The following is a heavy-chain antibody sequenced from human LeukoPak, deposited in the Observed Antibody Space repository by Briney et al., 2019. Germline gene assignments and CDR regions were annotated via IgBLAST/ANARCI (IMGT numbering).Heavy chain of an antibody. V-gene: IGHV4-34*01. CDR3: ARARYSGYCSSTSCFKHAFDI. D-gene: IGHD2-2*01. CDR1: GGSFSGYY. Sequence: SETLPLTCAVYGGSFSGYYWSWIRQPPGKGLEWIGEINHSGSTNYNPSLKSRVTISVDTSKNQFSLKLSSVTAADTAVYYCARARYSGYCSSTSCFKHAFDIWGQGTMVTVSS. J-gene: IGHJ3*02. CDR2: INHSGST.